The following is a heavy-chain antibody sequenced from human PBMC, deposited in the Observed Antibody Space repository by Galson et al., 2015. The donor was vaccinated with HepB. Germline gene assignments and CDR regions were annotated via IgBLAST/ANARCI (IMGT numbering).Heavy chain of an antibody. V-gene: IGHV3-11*01. CDR3: TRGGGSLQWMSN. CDR2: ITRSGETI. D-gene: IGHD4-11*01. J-gene: IGHJ4*02. CDR1: GFTFSDYY. Sequence: SLRLSCAASGFTFSDYYMSWFRQTPEKGLEWLSYITRSGETIKYADSVKGRFTISRDNAKNSLHLQMNSLRDEDTAVYYCTRGGGSLQWMSNWGQGALVIVSS.